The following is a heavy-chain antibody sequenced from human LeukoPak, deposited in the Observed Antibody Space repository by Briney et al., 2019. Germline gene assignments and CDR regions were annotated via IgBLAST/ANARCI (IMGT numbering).Heavy chain of an antibody. CDR3: ARVDTATDFDY. J-gene: IGHJ4*02. D-gene: IGHD5-18*01. V-gene: IGHV3-74*01. CDR2: ISSDGSGT. CDR1: GFTFSSYW. Sequence: GGPLRLSCAASGFTFSSYWMHWVRQAPGKGLVWVSRISSDGSGTNYADSVKGRFTISRDNAKNTLYLQMNSLRAEDTAVYYCARVDTATDFDYWGQGTLVTVSS.